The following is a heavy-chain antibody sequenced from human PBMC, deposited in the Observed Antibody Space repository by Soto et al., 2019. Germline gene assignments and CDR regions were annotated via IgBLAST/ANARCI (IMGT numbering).Heavy chain of an antibody. D-gene: IGHD3-16*02. CDR2: ISAYNGNT. CDR3: ARAPTTYDYVWGSYRYTGDIAYFDY. V-gene: IGHV1-18*01. Sequence: ASVKVSCKASGYTFTSYGISWVRQAPGQGLEWMGWISAYNGNTSYAQKLQGRVTMTTDTSTSTAYMELRSLRSDDTAVYYCARAPTTYDYVWGSYRYTGDIAYFDYWGQGTLVTVSS. J-gene: IGHJ4*02. CDR1: GYTFTSYG.